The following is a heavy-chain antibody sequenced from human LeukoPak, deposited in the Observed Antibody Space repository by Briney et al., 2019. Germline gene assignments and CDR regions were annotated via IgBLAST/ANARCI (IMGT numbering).Heavy chain of an antibody. CDR3: AKDFSGYSYGTVVDY. CDR2: ISGSGGST. V-gene: IGHV3-23*01. Sequence: GGSLRLSCTDSGFTFGDYAMSWVRQAPGKGLEWVSAISGSGGSTYYADSVKGRFTISRDNSKNTLYLQMNSLRAEDTAVYYCAKDFSGYSYGTVVDYWGQGTLVTVSS. CDR1: GFTFGDYA. D-gene: IGHD5-18*01. J-gene: IGHJ4*02.